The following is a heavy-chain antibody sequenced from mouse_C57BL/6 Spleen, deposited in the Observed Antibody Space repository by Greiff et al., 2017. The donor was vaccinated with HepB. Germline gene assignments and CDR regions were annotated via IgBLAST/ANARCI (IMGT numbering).Heavy chain of an antibody. V-gene: IGHV1-47*01. CDR1: GYTFTTYP. D-gene: IGHD4-1*01. CDR2: FHPYNDDT. CDR3: ARANWDEVYYAMDY. J-gene: IGHJ4*01. Sequence: QVQLKQSGAELVKPGASVKMSCKASGYTFTTYPIEWMKQNHGKSLEWIGNFHPYNDDTKYNEKFKGKATLTVEKSSSTVYLELSRFTSDDSAVYYCARANWDEVYYAMDYWGQGTSVTVSS.